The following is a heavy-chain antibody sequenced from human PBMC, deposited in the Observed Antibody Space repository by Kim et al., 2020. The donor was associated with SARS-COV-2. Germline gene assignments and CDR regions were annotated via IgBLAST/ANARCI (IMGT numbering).Heavy chain of an antibody. Sequence: SVKVSCKSSGGTFSSYAISWVRQAPGQGLEWMGGIIPIFGTANYAQKFQGRVTITADESTSTAYMELSSLRSEDTAVYYCARGGIAVADHYGMDVWGQGTTVTVSS. CDR2: IIPIFGTA. D-gene: IGHD6-19*01. CDR3: ARGGIAVADHYGMDV. J-gene: IGHJ6*02. V-gene: IGHV1-69*13. CDR1: GGTFSSYA.